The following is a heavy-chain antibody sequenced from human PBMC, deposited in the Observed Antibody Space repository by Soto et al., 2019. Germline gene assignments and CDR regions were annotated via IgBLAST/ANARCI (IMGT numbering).Heavy chain of an antibody. J-gene: IGHJ3*01. V-gene: IGHV3-30*18. CDR3: AKDEAPAAMDSVYAFDV. CDR1: EFTFRSYG. Sequence: PGGSLRLSCAASEFTFRSYGMDWVRQAPGKGPERVAFISYDGSKKFYADSVKGRFTISRDNSKKTLYLQMSSLRVDDTAVYYCAKDEAPAAMDSVYAFDVWGQGTMVTVSS. CDR2: ISYDGSKK. D-gene: IGHD2-2*01.